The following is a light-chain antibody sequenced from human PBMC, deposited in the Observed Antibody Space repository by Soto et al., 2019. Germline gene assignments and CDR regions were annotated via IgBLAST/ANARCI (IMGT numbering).Light chain of an antibody. V-gene: IGKV3-20*01. CDR2: AAS. Sequence: DIVLTQSPGTLSLSPGERATLSCRASQSVSSSYLAWYQQKPGQAPRLLIYAASSRATGIPDRISGSGSGTDFTLTISRLEPEDFAVYYYQQYGSSPRTFGQGTKVQIK. CDR3: QQYGSSPRT. CDR1: QSVSSSY. J-gene: IGKJ1*01.